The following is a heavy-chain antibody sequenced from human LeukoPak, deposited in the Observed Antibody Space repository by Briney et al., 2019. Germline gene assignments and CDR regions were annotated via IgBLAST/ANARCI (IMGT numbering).Heavy chain of an antibody. V-gene: IGHV3-21*01. D-gene: IGHD6-6*01. Sequence: GGSLRLSCAASGFTFSSYSMNWVRQAPGKGLEWVSSISSSSSYIYYADSVKGRFTISRDNAKNSLYPQMNSLRAEDTAVYYCARELAARLRDYYYYMDVWGKGTTVTVSS. CDR2: ISSSSSYI. CDR3: ARELAARLRDYYYYMDV. J-gene: IGHJ6*03. CDR1: GFTFSSYS.